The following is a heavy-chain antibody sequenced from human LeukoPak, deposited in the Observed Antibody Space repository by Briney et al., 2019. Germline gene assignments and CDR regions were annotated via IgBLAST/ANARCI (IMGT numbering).Heavy chain of an antibody. CDR1: GGSISSGSYY. J-gene: IGHJ4*02. CDR3: AREAVTIFGMVFDY. Sequence: PSETLSLTCTVSGGSISSGSYYWSWIRQPAGKGLEWIGRIYTSGSTNYNPSLKSRVTISVDTSKNQFSLKLSSVTAADTAVYYCAREAVTIFGMVFDYWGQGTLVTVSS. V-gene: IGHV4-61*02. D-gene: IGHD3-3*01. CDR2: IYTSGST.